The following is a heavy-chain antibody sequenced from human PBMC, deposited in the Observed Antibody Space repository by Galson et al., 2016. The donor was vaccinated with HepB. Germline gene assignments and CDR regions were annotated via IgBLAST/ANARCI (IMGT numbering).Heavy chain of an antibody. Sequence: YLRLSCAASGFNFRGYWMSWVRQAPGKGLEWVANIKEDGSEEYYVDSVKGRFTISRDNAKNSLYLQMNSLRDEDTAVYYCARGYASGNFYQWGQGTLVTVSS. V-gene: IGHV3-7*01. J-gene: IGHJ4*02. CDR1: GFNFRGYW. CDR2: IKEDGSEE. CDR3: ARGYASGNFYQ. D-gene: IGHD3-10*01.